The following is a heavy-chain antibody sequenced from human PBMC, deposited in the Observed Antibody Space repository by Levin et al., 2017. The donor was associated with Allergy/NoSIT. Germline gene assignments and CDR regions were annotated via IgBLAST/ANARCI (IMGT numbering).Heavy chain of an antibody. CDR2: ISSSSSSI. D-gene: IGHD2/OR15-2a*01. V-gene: IGHV3-48*02. CDR1: GVAFSSYS. CDR3: AGMKRNIRQAFGI. Sequence: GGSLRLSCVASGVAFSSYSMNWVRQAPGKGLEWISYISSSSSSIDYADSVKGRFTISRANAKNSLFLQMNSLRDEDTTVYFCAGMKRNIRQAFGIWGQGTMVTVSS. J-gene: IGHJ3*02.